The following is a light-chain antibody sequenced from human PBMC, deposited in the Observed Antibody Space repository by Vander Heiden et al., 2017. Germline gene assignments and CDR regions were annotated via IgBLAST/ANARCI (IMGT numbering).Light chain of an antibody. J-gene: IGKJ2*01. V-gene: IGKV4-1*01. CDR2: WAS. Sequence: DIVMTQSPDSLAVSLGERATINCKSSQSVLYSSNNKNYLAWSQQKPGQPPKLLIYWASTRESGVPDRFSGSGSGTDFTLTSSSLQAEDVAVYYCQQYYSTLLYTFGQGTKLEIK. CDR3: QQYYSTLLYT. CDR1: QSVLYSSNNKNY.